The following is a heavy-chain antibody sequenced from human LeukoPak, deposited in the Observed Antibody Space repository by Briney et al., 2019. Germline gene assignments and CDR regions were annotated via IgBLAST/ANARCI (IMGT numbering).Heavy chain of an antibody. J-gene: IGHJ4*02. V-gene: IGHV4-59*01. CDR1: GGSTSSYY. CDR2: IYYGGST. CDR3: ARNAGGYSSSWYPLALDY. Sequence: KPSETLSLTCTVSGGSTSSYYWSWIRQPPGKGLEWIGYIYYGGSTNYNPSLKSRVTISVDTSKNQFSLKLSSVTAADTAVYYCARNAGGYSSSWYPLALDYWGQGTLVTVSS. D-gene: IGHD6-13*01.